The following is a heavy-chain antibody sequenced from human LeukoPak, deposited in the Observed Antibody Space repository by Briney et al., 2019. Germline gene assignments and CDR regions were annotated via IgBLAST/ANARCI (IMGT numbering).Heavy chain of an antibody. V-gene: IGHV3-21*01. CDR2: ISSSRSYI. J-gene: IGHJ3*02. Sequence: GGSLRLSCAASGFTFSSYSMNWVRQAPGKGLEWVSSISSSRSYIYYADSVKGRFTISRDNAKNSLYLQMNSLRAEDTAVYYCARPKQVGATADAFDIWGQGTMVTVPS. CDR1: GFTFSSYS. CDR3: ARPKQVGATADAFDI. D-gene: IGHD1-26*01.